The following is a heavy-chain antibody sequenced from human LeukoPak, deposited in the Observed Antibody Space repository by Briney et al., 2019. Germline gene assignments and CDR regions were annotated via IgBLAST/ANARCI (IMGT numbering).Heavy chain of an antibody. Sequence: GGSLRLSCAASGFTLSSYGMHWVRQAPGKGLEWVAFIRYDGSNKYSADSVKGRFTISRDNSKNTLYLQMNSLRGEDTAVYYCAKDLDIVVVVAATRGLGDYWGQGTLVTVSS. CDR1: GFTLSSYG. V-gene: IGHV3-30*02. J-gene: IGHJ4*02. CDR3: AKDLDIVVVVAATRGLGDY. D-gene: IGHD2-15*01. CDR2: IRYDGSNK.